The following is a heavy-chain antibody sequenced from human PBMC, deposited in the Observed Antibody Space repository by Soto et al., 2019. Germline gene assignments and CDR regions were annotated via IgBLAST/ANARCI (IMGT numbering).Heavy chain of an antibody. Sequence: PGGSLRLSCVASGFTFITYWMSWVRQAPGKGLEWVANIRQDGGAQYYVDSVKGRFTISRDNAENSVHLQMDGLRAEDTAVYYCVRGGDGSGSYLGSSWGQGILVTVS. J-gene: IGHJ5*02. CDR2: IRQDGGAQ. D-gene: IGHD3-10*01. CDR3: VRGGDGSGSYLGSS. V-gene: IGHV3-7*03. CDR1: GFTFITYW.